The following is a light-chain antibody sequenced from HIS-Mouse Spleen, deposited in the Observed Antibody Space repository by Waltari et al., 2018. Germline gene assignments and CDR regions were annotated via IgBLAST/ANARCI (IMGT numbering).Light chain of an antibody. Sequence: QSALTQPASVSGSPGQSITISCTGTSSDVGGYNYVSGYQQPPGKAPKLMIYEVSNRPSGVSNRFSGSKSGNTASLTISGHQAEDEADYYCSSYTSSSTLVVFGGGTKLTVL. J-gene: IGLJ2*01. CDR1: SSDVGGYNY. V-gene: IGLV2-14*01. CDR3: SSYTSSSTLVV. CDR2: EVS.